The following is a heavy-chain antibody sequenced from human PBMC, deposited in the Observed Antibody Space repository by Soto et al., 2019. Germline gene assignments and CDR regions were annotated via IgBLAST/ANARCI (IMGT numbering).Heavy chain of an antibody. Sequence: GGSLRLSCAASGFTFSNAWMSWVRQAPGKGLEWVGRIKSKTDGGTTDYAAPVKGRFTISRDDSKTTLYLQMNSLKTEDTAVYYCTTDYDILTGYYFDYSGQPTLVTVSS. CDR1: GFTFSNAW. CDR3: TTDYDILTGYYFDY. V-gene: IGHV3-15*01. CDR2: IKSKTDGGTT. D-gene: IGHD3-9*01. J-gene: IGHJ4*02.